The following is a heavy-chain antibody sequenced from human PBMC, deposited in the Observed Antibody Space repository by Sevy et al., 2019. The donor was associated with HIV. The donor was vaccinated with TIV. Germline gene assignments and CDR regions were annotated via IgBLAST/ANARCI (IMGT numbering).Heavy chain of an antibody. D-gene: IGHD1-26*01. Sequence: ASVKVSCKASGYTFTSYAMHWVRQAPGQRLEWMGWINAGNGNTKYAQKFQGRVTITRDTSASTAYMELSSLRSEDTAVYYCERGEVVGASGFDYWGQGTLVTVSS. J-gene: IGHJ4*02. CDR2: INAGNGNT. CDR1: GYTFTSYA. CDR3: ERGEVVGASGFDY. V-gene: IGHV1-3*01.